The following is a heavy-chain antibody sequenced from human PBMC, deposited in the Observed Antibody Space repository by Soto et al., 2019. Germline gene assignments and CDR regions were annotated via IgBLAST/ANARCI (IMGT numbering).Heavy chain of an antibody. J-gene: IGHJ1*01. V-gene: IGHV3-30-3*01. CDR3: ASPPGIGVP. Sequence: GGSLRLSCAASGFTFSSYAMHWVRQAPGKWLEWVAVISYDGSNKYYADSVKGRFTISRDNSKNTLYLQMNSLRAEDTAVYYCASPPGIGVPWGQGXLVTVYS. D-gene: IGHD6-13*01. CDR2: ISYDGSNK. CDR1: GFTFSSYA.